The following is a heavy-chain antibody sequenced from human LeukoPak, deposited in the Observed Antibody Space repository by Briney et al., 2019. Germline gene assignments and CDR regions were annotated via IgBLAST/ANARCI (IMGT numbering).Heavy chain of an antibody. V-gene: IGHV3-20*04. CDR3: ARVPPGSPPYYYYYYMDV. D-gene: IGHD3-10*01. Sequence: VGSLRLSCAASGFTFDDYGMSWVRQAPGKGLEWVSGINWNGGSTGYADSVKGRFTISRDNAKNSLYLQMNSLRAEDTALYYCARVPPGSPPYYYYYYMDVWGKGTTVTVSS. CDR1: GFTFDDYG. CDR2: INWNGGST. J-gene: IGHJ6*03.